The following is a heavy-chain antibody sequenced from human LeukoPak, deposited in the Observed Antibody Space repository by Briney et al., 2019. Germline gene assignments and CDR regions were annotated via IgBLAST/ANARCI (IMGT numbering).Heavy chain of an antibody. V-gene: IGHV3-9*01. J-gene: IGHJ3*02. Sequence: PGGSLRLSCAASGFTFDDYAMHWVRHAPGKGVEGVSGISWNSGSIVYADSVKGRFTISRDNAENCLYVQMNSLRTEDTALYYCAKDSVHVGAFDIWGQGTMVTVSS. CDR1: GFTFDDYA. CDR2: ISWNSGSI. CDR3: AKDSVHVGAFDI. D-gene: IGHD1-1*01.